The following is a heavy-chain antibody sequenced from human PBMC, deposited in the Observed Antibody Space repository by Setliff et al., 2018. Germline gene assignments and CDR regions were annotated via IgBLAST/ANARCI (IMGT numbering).Heavy chain of an antibody. D-gene: IGHD2-2*01. J-gene: IGHJ4*02. CDR2: INQDGSEK. Sequence: GGSLRLSCAASGFTFSSYWMSWVRQAPGKGLEWVANINQDGSEKYYADSVKGRFTISRDNAKNSLYLQMNSLRAEDTATYYCARSENCFSTHCSPYDYWGQGTLVTVSS. V-gene: IGHV3-7*01. CDR1: GFTFSSYW. CDR3: ARSENCFSTHCSPYDY.